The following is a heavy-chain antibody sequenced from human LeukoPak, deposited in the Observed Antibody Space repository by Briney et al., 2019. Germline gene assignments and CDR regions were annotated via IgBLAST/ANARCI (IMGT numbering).Heavy chain of an antibody. CDR1: GFTFSSYA. CDR3: ARSLSGYSFGP. J-gene: IGHJ4*02. D-gene: IGHD5-18*01. V-gene: IGHV3-23*01. CDR2: ISGSGGST. Sequence: GSLILSCAASGFTFSSYAMSWVRQTPGKGLEWVSAISGSGGSTYYADSVKGRFTISRDNSKNTLYLQMNSLRAEDTAVYYCARSLSGYSFGPRGQGTLVTVSS.